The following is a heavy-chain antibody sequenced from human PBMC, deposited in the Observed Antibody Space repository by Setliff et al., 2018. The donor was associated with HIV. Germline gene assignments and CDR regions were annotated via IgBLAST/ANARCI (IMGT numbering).Heavy chain of an antibody. D-gene: IGHD5-18*01. CDR3: ARDESTAIDAFDI. J-gene: IGHJ3*02. CDR2: IYYSGST. V-gene: IGHV4-39*07. Sequence: SETLSLTCSVSGGSISSSTYYWGWIRQPPGKGLEWIGSIYYSGSTYYNPSLKSRVTISVDTSKNQFSLKLSSVTAADTAVYYCARDESTAIDAFDIWGQGTMVTVSS. CDR1: GGSISSSTYY.